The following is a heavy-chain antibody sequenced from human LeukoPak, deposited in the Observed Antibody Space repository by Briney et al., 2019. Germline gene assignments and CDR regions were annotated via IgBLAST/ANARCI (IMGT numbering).Heavy chain of an antibody. V-gene: IGHV1-46*01. Sequence: ASVKVSCKASGYTFTSYYMHWVRQAPGQGLEWMGIINPSGGSTSYAQKFQGRVTMTRDTSTSTVYMELSSLRSEDTAVYYCARQGVPAAMKTYYYYYIDVWGKGTTVTVSS. D-gene: IGHD2-2*01. J-gene: IGHJ6*03. CDR2: INPSGGST. CDR1: GYTFTSYY. CDR3: ARQGVPAAMKTYYYYYIDV.